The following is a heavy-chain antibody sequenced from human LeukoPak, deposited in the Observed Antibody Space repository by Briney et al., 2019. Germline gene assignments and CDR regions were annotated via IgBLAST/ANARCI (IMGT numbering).Heavy chain of an antibody. D-gene: IGHD6-13*01. CDR3: ARGRAAAGTLAYYYYYYMDV. CDR1: GGSFSGYY. V-gene: IGHV4-34*01. Sequence: SETLSLTCAVYGGSFSGYYWSWIRQPPGKGLEWIGEINHSGSTNYNPSLKSRVTISVDTSKNQFSLKLSSVTAADTAVYYCARGRAAAGTLAYYYYYYMDVWGKGTTVTVSS. J-gene: IGHJ6*03. CDR2: INHSGST.